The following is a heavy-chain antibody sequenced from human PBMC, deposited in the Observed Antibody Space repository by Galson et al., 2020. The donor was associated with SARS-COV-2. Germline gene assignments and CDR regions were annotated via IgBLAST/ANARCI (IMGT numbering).Heavy chain of an antibody. Sequence: TGGSLRLSCTASGFTFSSYWMHWVRQAPGKGLVWVSRINSDGSSTTYADSVTGRFTISRDNAKNTLYLQMNSLRAEDTAVYYCASPPSVVADLWSASRFVESDYWGQGTLVTVSS. J-gene: IGHJ4*02. D-gene: IGHD3-3*01. CDR1: GFTFSSYW. V-gene: IGHV3-74*01. CDR3: ASPPSVVADLWSASRFVESDY. CDR2: INSDGSST.